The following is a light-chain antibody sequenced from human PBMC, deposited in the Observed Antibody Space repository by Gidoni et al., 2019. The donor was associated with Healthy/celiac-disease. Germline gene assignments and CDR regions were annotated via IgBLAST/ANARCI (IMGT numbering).Light chain of an antibody. J-gene: IGKJ3*01. CDR1: QSISNW. Sequence: DIQMTQSPSTLSASVGDRVTITCRASQSISNWLAWYQQKPGKAPKLLIYKAASLESGVPSRFSGSGSGTEFTLTISSLQPDDFATYYCQQYNSYPFTFXPXTKVDIK. V-gene: IGKV1-5*03. CDR2: KAA. CDR3: QQYNSYPFT.